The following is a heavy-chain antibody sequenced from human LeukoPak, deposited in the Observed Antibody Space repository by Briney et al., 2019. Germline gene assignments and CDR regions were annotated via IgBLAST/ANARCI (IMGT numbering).Heavy chain of an antibody. CDR3: ARVSSSWYQDWYFDL. CDR1: GGSFSGYY. D-gene: IGHD6-13*01. Sequence: SETLSLTSAVYGGSFSGYYWSWIRQPPGKGLEWIGEINHSGSTNYNPSLKSRVTMSVDTSKNQFSLKLSSVTAADTAVYYCARVSSSWYQDWYFDLWGRGTLVTVSS. CDR2: INHSGST. V-gene: IGHV4-34*01. J-gene: IGHJ2*01.